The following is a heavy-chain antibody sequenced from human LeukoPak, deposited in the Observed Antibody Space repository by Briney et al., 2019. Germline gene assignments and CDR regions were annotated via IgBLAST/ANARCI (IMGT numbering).Heavy chain of an antibody. CDR1: GFTFSDYW. Sequence: PGGSLRLSCAVSGFTFSDYWMTWVRQAPGRGLEWVANIKEDGSDKQYVDSVQGRFTISRDNAENSLYLQMNSLRADDTAVYYCTYDHFDSWGQGTLVTVSS. CDR3: TYDHFDS. V-gene: IGHV3-7*01. CDR2: IKEDGSDK. J-gene: IGHJ4*02. D-gene: IGHD2-21*01.